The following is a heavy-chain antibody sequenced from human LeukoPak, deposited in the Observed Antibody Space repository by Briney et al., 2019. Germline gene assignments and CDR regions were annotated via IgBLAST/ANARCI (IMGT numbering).Heavy chain of an antibody. J-gene: IGHJ3*02. D-gene: IGHD3-9*01. CDR3: AREGTPYYDILTGYIPGAFDI. Sequence: PVKVSCKASGGTFSSYAISWVRQAPGQGLEWMGGIIPIFGTANYAQKFQGRVTITTDESTSTAYMELSSLRSEDTAVYYCAREGTPYYDILTGYIPGAFDIWGQGTMVTVSS. CDR2: IIPIFGTA. V-gene: IGHV1-69*05. CDR1: GGTFSSYA.